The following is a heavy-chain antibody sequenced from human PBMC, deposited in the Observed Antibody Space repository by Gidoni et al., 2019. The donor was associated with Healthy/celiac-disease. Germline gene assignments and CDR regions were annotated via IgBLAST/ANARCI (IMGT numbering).Heavy chain of an antibody. D-gene: IGHD1-1*01. CDR2: ISSSSSYI. CDR1: GFTFSSYS. J-gene: IGHJ5*02. CDR3: ARATGTTWFDP. Sequence: EVQLVESGVGLVKPGGSLRLSCAASGFTFSSYSLNWVRQAPGKGLGGVSSISSSSSYIYYADSVKGRFTISRDNAKNSLYLQMNSLRAEDTAVYYCARATGTTWFDPWGQGTLVTVSS. V-gene: IGHV3-21*01.